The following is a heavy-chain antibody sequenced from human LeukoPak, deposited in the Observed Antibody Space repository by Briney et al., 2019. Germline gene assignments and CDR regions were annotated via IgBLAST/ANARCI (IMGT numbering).Heavy chain of an antibody. Sequence: PSETLSLTCTVSGGSISSYYWSWIRQPAGKGLEWIGRIYTSGSTNYNPSLKSRVTMSVDTSKSQFSLKLSSVTAADTAVYYCARMSSSSNLPYYFDYWGQGTLVTVSS. CDR1: GGSISSYY. J-gene: IGHJ4*02. CDR2: IYTSGST. V-gene: IGHV4-4*07. D-gene: IGHD6-6*01. CDR3: ARMSSSSNLPYYFDY.